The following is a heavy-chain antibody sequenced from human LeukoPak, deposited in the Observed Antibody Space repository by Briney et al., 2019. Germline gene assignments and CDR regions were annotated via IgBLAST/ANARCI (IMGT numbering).Heavy chain of an antibody. J-gene: IGHJ4*02. CDR2: IFNSGST. CDR1: GGSISSSSYS. D-gene: IGHD3-9*01. CDR3: AKGTGWLVAEPDDY. V-gene: IGHV4-39*07. Sequence: PSETLSLTCTVSGGSISSSSYSWGWIRQPPGKGLEWIGFIFNSGSTYYKPSLNSRVTISVDTSKNQFSLKLSSMTAADTAVYYCAKGTGWLVAEPDDYWGQGTLVTVSS.